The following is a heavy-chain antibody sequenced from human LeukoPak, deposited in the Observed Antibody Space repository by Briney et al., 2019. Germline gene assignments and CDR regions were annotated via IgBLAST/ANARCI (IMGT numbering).Heavy chain of an antibody. CDR2: MNPNSGNT. V-gene: IGHV1-8*03. J-gene: IGHJ5*02. Sequence: ASVKVSCKASGYTFTSYDINWVRQATGQGLEWMAWMNPNSGNTGYAQKFQGRVTITRNTSISTAYMELSSLRSEDTAVYYCARDYSSGWYEFDPWGQGTLVTVSS. D-gene: IGHD6-19*01. CDR3: ARDYSSGWYEFDP. CDR1: GYTFTSYD.